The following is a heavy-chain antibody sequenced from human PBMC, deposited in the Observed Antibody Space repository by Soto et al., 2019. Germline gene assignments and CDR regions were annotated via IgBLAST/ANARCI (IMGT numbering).Heavy chain of an antibody. CDR1: GDSISSYY. J-gene: IGHJ4*02. CDR3: ARALSSAAGLYFDY. V-gene: IGHV4-4*07. D-gene: IGHD6-13*01. Sequence: LTCTVSGDSISSYYWSWIRQPAGKGMEWIGRIHTTENTNYNPSLKSRVTMSIDTSKNQFSLKLSSLTAADTAVYYCARALSSAAGLYFDYWGQGTRVTVSS. CDR2: IHTTENT.